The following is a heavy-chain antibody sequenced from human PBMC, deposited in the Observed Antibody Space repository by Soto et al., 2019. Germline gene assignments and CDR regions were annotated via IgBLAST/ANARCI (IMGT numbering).Heavy chain of an antibody. V-gene: IGHV1-69*13. CDR2: IIPIFGTA. D-gene: IGHD2-15*01. CDR3: AGGYCSGGSCYDTFDY. J-gene: IGHJ4*02. Sequence: GASVKVSCKASGGTFSSYAISWVRQAPGQGLEWMGGIIPIFGTANYAQKFQGRVTITADESTSTAYMELSGLRSEDTAVYYCAGGYCSGGSCYDTFDYWGQGTLVTVSS. CDR1: GGTFSSYA.